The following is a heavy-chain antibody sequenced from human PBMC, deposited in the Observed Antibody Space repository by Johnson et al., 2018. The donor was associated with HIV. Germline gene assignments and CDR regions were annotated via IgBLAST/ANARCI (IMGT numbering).Heavy chain of an antibody. CDR3: ASGDRSI. V-gene: IGHV3-30-3*01. CDR2: ISFDGSNK. J-gene: IGHJ3*02. D-gene: IGHD7-27*01. Sequence: VQVVESGGGMVPPGGSLRLSCAASRFTFSSYSMHWVRQAPGKGLEWVAVISFDGSNKYYADSVKGRFTISRDNSKNTLYLQMDSLRVEDTAVYYCASGDRSIWGQGTMVTVSS. CDR1: RFTFSSYS.